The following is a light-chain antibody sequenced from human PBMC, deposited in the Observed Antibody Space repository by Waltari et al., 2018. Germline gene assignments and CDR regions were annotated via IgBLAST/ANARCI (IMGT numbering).Light chain of an antibody. CDR2: EAT. J-gene: IGLJ1*01. V-gene: IGLV2-14*01. CDR3: SSYTSISTFV. Sequence: QSALTQPASVSGSPGQSVTISCTGTSSYVGRYIHYSWYQQQPDKAPRLIIYEATKWPSGVSNRFSGSKSGNTASLTISGLQAEDEADYYCSSYTSISTFVFGSGTKVTVL. CDR1: SSYVGRYIH.